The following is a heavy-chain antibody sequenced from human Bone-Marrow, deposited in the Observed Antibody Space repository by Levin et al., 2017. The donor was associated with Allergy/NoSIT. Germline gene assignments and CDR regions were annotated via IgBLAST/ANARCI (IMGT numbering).Heavy chain of an antibody. Sequence: GGSLRLSCAASGFTFSDYYMSWIRQAPGKGLEWVSYISGSSSYTNYADSVRGRFTISRDNAKNSLYLQMSSLRAEDTAVYYCARVGVAAIDPYYFDYWGQGTLVTVSS. J-gene: IGHJ4*02. D-gene: IGHD2-8*01. CDR2: ISGSSSYT. V-gene: IGHV3-11*05. CDR1: GFTFSDYY. CDR3: ARVGVAAIDPYYFDY.